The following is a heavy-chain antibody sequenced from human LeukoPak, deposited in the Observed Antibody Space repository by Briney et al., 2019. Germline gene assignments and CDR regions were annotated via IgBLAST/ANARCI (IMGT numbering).Heavy chain of an antibody. CDR3: ARLARYSGSYYDDY. CDR2: IYTRGST. CDR1: GGSINNYY. V-gene: IGHV4-4*07. Sequence: PSETLSLTCTVSGGSINNYYWSWIRQPAGKGLEWIGRIYTRGSTNYNPTLKSRVTISVDTSKNQFSLKLSSVTAADTAVYYCARLARYSGSYYDDYWGQGTLVTVSS. D-gene: IGHD1-26*01. J-gene: IGHJ4*02.